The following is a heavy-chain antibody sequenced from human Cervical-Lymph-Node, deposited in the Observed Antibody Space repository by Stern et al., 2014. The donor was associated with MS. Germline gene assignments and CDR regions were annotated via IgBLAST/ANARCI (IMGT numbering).Heavy chain of an antibody. D-gene: IGHD3/OR15-3a*01. CDR3: ARRGLVDGWYRVFF. Sequence: QVQLVESGGGLVKPGRSLRLSFVGSGFRFSDYYMSWIRKAPGKGLEWVSYIGPGANTIYYADSVKGRFTISRDDAENSLYLQINNLRAEDTAVYYCARRGLVDGWYRVFFWGQGTLVTVSS. CDR1: GFRFSDYY. J-gene: IGHJ4*02. CDR2: IGPGANTI. V-gene: IGHV3-11*01.